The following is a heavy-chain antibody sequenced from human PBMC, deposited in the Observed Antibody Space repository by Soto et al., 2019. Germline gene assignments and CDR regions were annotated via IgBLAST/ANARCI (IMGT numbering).Heavy chain of an antibody. D-gene: IGHD1-26*01. CDR3: AIEGGLSGSYYISGSSYFDH. V-gene: IGHV3-30*03. CDR1: GFTFSSYG. J-gene: IGHJ4*02. CDR2: ISYDGSNT. Sequence: QVQLVESGGGVVQPGRPLRLSCVASGFTFSSYGMHWVRQAPGKGLEWVAIISYDGSNTYYADSVKGRFTISRDNSKNTLYLQMNSLRAKDTSVYYCAIEGGLSGSYYISGSSYFDHWGQGTLVTVSS.